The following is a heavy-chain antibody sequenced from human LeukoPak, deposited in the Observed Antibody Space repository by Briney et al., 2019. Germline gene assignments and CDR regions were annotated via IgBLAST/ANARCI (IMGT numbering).Heavy chain of an antibody. Sequence: PSETLSLTCAVYGGSFSGYYWSWIRQPPGKGLEWIGEINHSGSTNYNPSLKSRVTISVDTSENQFSLKLSSVTAADPAVYYCAGPLGYWGQGTLVTVSS. CDR1: GGSFSGYY. V-gene: IGHV4-34*01. J-gene: IGHJ4*02. CDR2: INHSGST. CDR3: AGPLGY.